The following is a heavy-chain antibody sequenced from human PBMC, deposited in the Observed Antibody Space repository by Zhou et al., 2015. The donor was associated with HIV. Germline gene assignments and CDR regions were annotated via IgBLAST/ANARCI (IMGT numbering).Heavy chain of an antibody. Sequence: QVQLVQSGAEVKKPGSSVKVSCKASGGTFSSYAISWVRQAPGQGLEWMGGIIPIFGTANYAQKFQGRVTITADESTSTAYMELSSLRSEDTAVYYCASGGYYYDSSGPTYYYYYGMDVWGQGTTVTVSS. CDR2: IIPIFGTA. J-gene: IGHJ6*02. D-gene: IGHD3-22*01. CDR1: GGTFSSYA. CDR3: ASGGYYYDSSGPTYYYYYGMDV. V-gene: IGHV1-69*12.